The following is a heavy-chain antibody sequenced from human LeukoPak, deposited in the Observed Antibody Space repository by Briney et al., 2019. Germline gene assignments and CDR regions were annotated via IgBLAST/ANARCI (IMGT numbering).Heavy chain of an antibody. CDR1: EFTFSSYT. CDR2: ISSSSSYI. V-gene: IGHV3-21*01. D-gene: IGHD2-2*02. Sequence: PGGSLRLSCAASEFTFSSYTMNWVRQAPGKGLEWVSSISSSSSYIYYADSMKGRFTISRDNAKNSPYLQMNSLRAEDTAVYFCARGIYTSSPRNPKNFFDYWGQGTLVTVS. J-gene: IGHJ4*02. CDR3: ARGIYTSSPRNPKNFFDY.